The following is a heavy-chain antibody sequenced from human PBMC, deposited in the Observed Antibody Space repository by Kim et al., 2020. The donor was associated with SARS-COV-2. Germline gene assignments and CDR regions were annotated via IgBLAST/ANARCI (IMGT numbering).Heavy chain of an antibody. CDR2: ISPNSGCT. CDR3: AAGSSWYLY. V-gene: IGHV1-2*06. Sequence: ASVKVSCKASGYTFTGYYMHWVRQAPGQGREWMGRISPNSGCTNYAQKFQGRVTMTRDTSISTAYMELSRLRSDDTAVYYCAAGSSWYLYWGQGTLVTVSS. J-gene: IGHJ4*02. D-gene: IGHD6-13*01. CDR1: GYTFTGYY.